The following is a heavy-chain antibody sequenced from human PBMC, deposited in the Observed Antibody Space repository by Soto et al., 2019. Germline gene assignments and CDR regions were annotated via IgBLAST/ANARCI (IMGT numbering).Heavy chain of an antibody. Sequence: QLQLQESGPGLVKPSETLSLTCTVSGGSISSSSYYWGWIRQPPGKGLEWIGSIYYSGSTYYNPSLKSRVTISVDTSKNQFSLKLSSVTAADTAVYSCAREVGATSFDYWGQGTLVTVSS. V-gene: IGHV4-39*02. CDR3: AREVGATSFDY. CDR1: GGSISSSSYY. CDR2: IYYSGST. D-gene: IGHD1-26*01. J-gene: IGHJ4*02.